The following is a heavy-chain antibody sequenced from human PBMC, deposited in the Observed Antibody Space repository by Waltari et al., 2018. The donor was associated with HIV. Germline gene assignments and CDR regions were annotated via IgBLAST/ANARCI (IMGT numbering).Heavy chain of an antibody. Sequence: EVQLLESGGYLVQPGGALRLSCAAYGCPFSHYGMNWVRQAPGKGLEWVSTLSSDTTNTDYADSVKGRFTISRDNSKNTLHLQMNSLRAEDTAVYYCAKRGRATATTGADFEYWGQGTLVTVSS. J-gene: IGHJ4*02. CDR3: AKRGRATATTGADFEY. CDR1: GCPFSHYG. D-gene: IGHD1-1*01. CDR2: LSSDTTNT. V-gene: IGHV3-23*01.